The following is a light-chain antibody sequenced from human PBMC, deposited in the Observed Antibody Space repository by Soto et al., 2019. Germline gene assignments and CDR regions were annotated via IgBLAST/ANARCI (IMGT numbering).Light chain of an antibody. J-gene: IGLJ2*01. CDR3: VTWDDSLNGRI. CDR1: TSNIGSNA. Sequence: QSVLTQPPSVSEAPRQRVTISCSGSTSNIGSNAVSWYQQLPGKAPKLLIYYDDVLPSGVSGRFSGSKSGSSASLAISDLQSEDEGDYFCVTWDDSLNGRIFGGGTKLTVL. V-gene: IGLV1-36*01. CDR2: YDD.